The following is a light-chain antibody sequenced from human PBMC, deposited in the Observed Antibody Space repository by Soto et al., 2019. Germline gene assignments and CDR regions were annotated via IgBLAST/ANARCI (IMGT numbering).Light chain of an antibody. J-gene: IGLJ1*01. CDR2: DVS. CDR3: CSYAGGPRYV. V-gene: IGLV2-11*01. CDR1: STDVGTYNY. Sequence: QSALTQPRSVSGSLGQSVTISCTGTSTDVGTYNYVSWYQQHPGKAPKVMLYDVSERHSGVPDRFSGSKSDNTASLTIAGLRVEDEAEYDWCSYAGGPRYVLVSGTKLTVL.